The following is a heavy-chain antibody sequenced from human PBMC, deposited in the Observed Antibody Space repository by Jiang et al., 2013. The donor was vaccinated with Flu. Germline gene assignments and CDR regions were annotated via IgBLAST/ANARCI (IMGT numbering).Heavy chain of an antibody. J-gene: IGHJ4*02. CDR1: GFTFSSYG. V-gene: IGHV3-30*18. Sequence: GGGVVQPGRSLRLSCAASGFTFSSYGMHWVRQAPGKGLEWVAVISYDGSNKYYADSVKGRFTISRDNSKNTLYLQMNSLRAEDTAVYYCAKLGYCSGGSCSDLDYWGQGTLVTVSS. D-gene: IGHD2-15*01. CDR3: AKLGYCSGGSCSDLDY. CDR2: ISYDGSNK.